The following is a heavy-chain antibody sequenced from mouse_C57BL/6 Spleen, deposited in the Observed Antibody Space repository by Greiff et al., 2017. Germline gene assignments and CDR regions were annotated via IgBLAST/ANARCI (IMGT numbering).Heavy chain of an antibody. Sequence: QVQLQQPGAELVMPGASVKLSCKASGYTFTSYWMHWVKQRPGQGLEWIGEIDPSDSYTNYNQKFKGKSTLTVDKSSSTAYMQLSSLTSEDAAVYYCARYGYDVGFAYWGQGTLVTVSA. V-gene: IGHV1-69*01. J-gene: IGHJ3*01. CDR1: GYTFTSYW. CDR2: IDPSDSYT. D-gene: IGHD2-2*01. CDR3: ARYGYDVGFAY.